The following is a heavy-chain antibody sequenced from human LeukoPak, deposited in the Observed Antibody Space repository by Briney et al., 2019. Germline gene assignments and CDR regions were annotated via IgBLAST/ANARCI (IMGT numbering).Heavy chain of an antibody. CDR2: TYYRAKWYF. V-gene: IGHV6-1*01. Sequence: SQTLSLTCALSGDSLSSNRVAWNSVRQSPSRGLEWQGRTYYRAKWYFNYAPSVKTRITINPDTSKNQFSLQLKSVTPDDMAVYYCARGSRGAAADGINWFDPWGQGTLVTVSS. D-gene: IGHD6-13*01. CDR3: ARGSRGAAADGINWFDP. J-gene: IGHJ5*02. CDR1: GDSLSSNRVA.